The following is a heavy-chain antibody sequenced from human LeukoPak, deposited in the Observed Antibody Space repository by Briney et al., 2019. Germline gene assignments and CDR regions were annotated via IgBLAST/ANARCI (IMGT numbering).Heavy chain of an antibody. Sequence: SETLSLTCTVSDGSISSSSYYWGWIRQPPGKGLEWIGTIYYSGSTYYNPSLKSRLTISLDTSSNQFSLKLSSVTAADTAVYYCARDRYSGSGVFDYWGQGTLVTVSS. CDR1: DGSISSSSYY. D-gene: IGHD1-26*01. J-gene: IGHJ4*02. V-gene: IGHV4-39*07. CDR2: IYYSGST. CDR3: ARDRYSGSGVFDY.